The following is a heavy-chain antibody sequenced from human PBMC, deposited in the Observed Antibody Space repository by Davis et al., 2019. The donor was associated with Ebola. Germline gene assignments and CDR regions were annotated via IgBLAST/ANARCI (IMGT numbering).Heavy chain of an antibody. Sequence: SETLSLTCTVSGGSISSSSYYWGWIRQPPGKGLEWIGSIYYSGSTYYNPSLKSRVTISVDTSKNQFSLKLSSVTAADTAVYYCARIPPLGYWGQGTLVTVSS. CDR3: ARIPPLGY. J-gene: IGHJ4*02. CDR2: IYYSGST. V-gene: IGHV4-39*01. CDR1: GGSISSSSYY.